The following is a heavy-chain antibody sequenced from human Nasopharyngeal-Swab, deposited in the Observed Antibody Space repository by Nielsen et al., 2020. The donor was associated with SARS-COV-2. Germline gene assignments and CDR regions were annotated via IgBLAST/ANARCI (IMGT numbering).Heavy chain of an antibody. CDR1: GYTFTSYG. J-gene: IGHJ4*02. V-gene: IGHV1-18*01. Sequence: ASVKVSCKASGYTFTSYGISWVRQAPGQGLEWMGWISAYNGNTNYAQKLKGRVTMTTDTSTSTAYMELRSLRSADTAVYYCARDDSSNYDFWSGYYTSFGYWGQGTLVTVSS. CDR3: ARDDSSNYDFWSGYYTSFGY. D-gene: IGHD3-3*01. CDR2: ISAYNGNT.